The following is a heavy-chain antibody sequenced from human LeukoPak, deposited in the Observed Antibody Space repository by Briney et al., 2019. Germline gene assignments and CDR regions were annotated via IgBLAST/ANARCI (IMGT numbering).Heavy chain of an antibody. J-gene: IGHJ4*02. D-gene: IGHD5-24*01. CDR2: ISSSSSYI. CDR3: ARDLRWATSYFDY. CDR1: GFTFSSYS. V-gene: IGHV3-21*01. Sequence: GGSLILTCAASGFTFSSYSMNWVRQAPGRGLEWVSSISSSSSYIYYADSVKGRFTISRDNAKNSLYLQMNSLRAEDTAVYYCARDLRWATSYFDYWGQGTLVTVSS.